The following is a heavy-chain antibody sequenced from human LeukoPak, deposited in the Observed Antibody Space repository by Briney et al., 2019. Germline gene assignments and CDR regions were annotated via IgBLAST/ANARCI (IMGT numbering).Heavy chain of an antibody. J-gene: IGHJ4*02. CDR2: ISSSSSYI. V-gene: IGHV3-21*01. CDR1: GFTFSSYS. Sequence: GGSLRLSCAASGFTFSSYSMNWVRQAPGKGLEWVSSISSSSSYIYYADSVKGRFTISRDNSKNTLYLQMNSLRAEDTAVYYCAKPEPYYFDYWGQGTLVTVSS. CDR3: AKPEPYYFDY.